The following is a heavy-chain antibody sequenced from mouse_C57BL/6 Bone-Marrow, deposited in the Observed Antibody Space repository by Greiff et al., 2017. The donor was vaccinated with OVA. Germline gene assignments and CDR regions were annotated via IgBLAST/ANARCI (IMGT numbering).Heavy chain of an antibody. V-gene: IGHV1-64*01. D-gene: IGHD2-5*01. CDR3: AKAYYSNYAWFAY. J-gene: IGHJ3*01. CDR1: GYTFTSYW. CDR2: IHPNSGST. Sequence: QVQLQQPGAELVKPGASVKLSCKASGYTFTSYWMHWVKQRPGQGLEWIGMIHPNSGSTNYNEKFKSKATLTVDKSSSTAYMQLSSLTSEDSAVYYCAKAYYSNYAWFAYWGQGTLVTVSA.